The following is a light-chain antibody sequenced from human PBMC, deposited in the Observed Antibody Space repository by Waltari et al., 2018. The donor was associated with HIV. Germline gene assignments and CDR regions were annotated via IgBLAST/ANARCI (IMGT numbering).Light chain of an antibody. CDR3: SSYTSSSTRV. Sequence: QPALTQPASVSGSPGQSITIPCTGTSSDVGGYNYVAWYPQHPGKAPKLMIYDVSKRPSGVSNRFSGSKSGNTASLTISGLQAEDEADYYCSSYTSSSTRVFGTGTKVTVL. V-gene: IGLV2-14*01. CDR2: DVS. J-gene: IGLJ1*01. CDR1: SSDVGGYNY.